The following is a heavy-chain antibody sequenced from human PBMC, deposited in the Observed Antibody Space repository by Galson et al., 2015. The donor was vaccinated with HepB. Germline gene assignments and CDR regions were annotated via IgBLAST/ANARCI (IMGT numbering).Heavy chain of an antibody. CDR3: AKGVWSGYPDYFDY. Sequence: SLRLSCAASEITLSSYAMSWVRQAPGKGLEWVSGISGSGGSTYYADSVKGRFTISRDNSRNMLYLQMYILRVEDTAVYYCAKGVWSGYPDYFDYWGQGTLVTVSS. V-gene: IGHV3-23*01. D-gene: IGHD3-3*01. CDR1: EITLSSYA. CDR2: ISGSGGST. J-gene: IGHJ4*01.